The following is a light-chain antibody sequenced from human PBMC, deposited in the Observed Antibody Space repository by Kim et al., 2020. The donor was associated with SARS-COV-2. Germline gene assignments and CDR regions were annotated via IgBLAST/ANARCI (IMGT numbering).Light chain of an antibody. V-gene: IGLV2-14*03. Sequence: QSALTQPASVSGSPGQSITISCTGTSSDVGGYNYVSWYQQYPGKAPKLMIYDVFKRPSGVSNRFSGSKSGDTASLTISGLQAEDEADYYCTSYRSSGYVFGTGTKVTV. CDR2: DVF. J-gene: IGLJ1*01. CDR1: SSDVGGYNY. CDR3: TSYRSSGYV.